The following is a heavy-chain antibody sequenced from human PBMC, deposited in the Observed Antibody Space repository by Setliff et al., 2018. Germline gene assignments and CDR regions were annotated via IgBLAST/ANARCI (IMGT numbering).Heavy chain of an antibody. J-gene: IGHJ4*02. CDR3: ARDTLALGDITLFDY. D-gene: IGHD3-16*01. Sequence: ASVKVSCKASGFTFTDYLMNWMRQAPEQGLEWMGRINLNTGNIFYSQEFQGRVTLTRDTSISTAYMELTGLKYDDTAIYYCARDTLALGDITLFDYWGQGTLVTVSS. V-gene: IGHV1-2*02. CDR1: GFTFTDYL. CDR2: INLNTGNI.